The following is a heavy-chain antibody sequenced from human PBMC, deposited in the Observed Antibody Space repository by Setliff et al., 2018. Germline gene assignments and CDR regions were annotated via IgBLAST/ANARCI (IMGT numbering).Heavy chain of an antibody. J-gene: IGHJ4*02. V-gene: IGHV1-18*04. CDR2: VNPYNGDT. D-gene: IGHD3-16*01. CDR3: ARDTLALGDITLFDY. Sequence: GASVKVSCKASGNRFTDYFLHWVRQAPGQGLEWMGWVNPYNGDTKNAQKFQGRVAMTTDTSTATVFMELRSLRSDDTAVYYCARDTLALGDITLFDYWGQGTLVTVSS. CDR1: GNRFTDYF.